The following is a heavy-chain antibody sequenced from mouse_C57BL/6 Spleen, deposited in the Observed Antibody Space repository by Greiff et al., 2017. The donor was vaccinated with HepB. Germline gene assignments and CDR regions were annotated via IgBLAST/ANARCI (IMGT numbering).Heavy chain of an antibody. J-gene: IGHJ2*01. V-gene: IGHV3-8*01. CDR1: GYSITSDY. CDR3: ARYTDPYFDY. Sequence: EVQLVESGPGLAKPSQTLSLTCSVTGYSITSDYWNWIRKLPGNKLEYMGYISYSGSTYYNPSLKSRISITRDTSKNQYYLQLNSVTTEDTATYYCARYTDPYFDYWGQGTTLTVSS. CDR2: ISYSGST.